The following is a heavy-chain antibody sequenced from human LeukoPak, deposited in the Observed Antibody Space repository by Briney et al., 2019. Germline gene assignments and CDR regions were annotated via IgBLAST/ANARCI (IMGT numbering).Heavy chain of an antibody. CDR2: INPNSGGT. D-gene: IGHD2-15*01. V-gene: IGHV1-2*02. Sequence: GASVKVSCKASGYTFTGYYMHWVGQAPGQGLEWMGWINPNSGGTNYAQKFQGRVTLTRDTSISTVYMELSRLSSDDTAVYYCARDDCSGGNCYSGNFDCWGQGTLVTVSS. J-gene: IGHJ4*02. CDR1: GYTFTGYY. CDR3: ARDDCSGGNCYSGNFDC.